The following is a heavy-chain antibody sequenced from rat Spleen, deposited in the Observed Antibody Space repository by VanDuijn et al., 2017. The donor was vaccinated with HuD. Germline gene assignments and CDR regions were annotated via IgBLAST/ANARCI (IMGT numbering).Heavy chain of an antibody. D-gene: IGHD1-9*01. J-gene: IGHJ2*01. V-gene: IGHV5-17*01. CDR3: VRHGYTRYYFDY. CDR1: GFTFSDYA. CDR2: ISYDGSST. Sequence: EVQLVESGGGLVQPGRSLKISCAASGFTFSDYAMAWVRQAPTKGLEWVATISYDGSSTYYRDSVKGRFTISRDNAKSTLYLQMNSLSSEDTASYYCVRHGYTRYYFDYWGQGVMVTVSS.